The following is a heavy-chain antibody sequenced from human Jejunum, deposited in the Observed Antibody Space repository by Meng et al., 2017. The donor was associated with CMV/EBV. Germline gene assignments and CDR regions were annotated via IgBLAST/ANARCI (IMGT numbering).Heavy chain of an antibody. CDR1: AFPFRSHI. J-gene: IGHJ4*02. CDR3: ARNPPGKGFIDY. D-gene: IGHD1-1*01. Sequence: AASAFPFRSHIMNWVRQAPRKGLEWVSYISSTSSTTHYADSMKGRFTISRDNAKNSLYLQMNSLRGEDTAVYYCARNPPGKGFIDYWGQGTLVTVSS. V-gene: IGHV3-48*04. CDR2: ISSTSSTT.